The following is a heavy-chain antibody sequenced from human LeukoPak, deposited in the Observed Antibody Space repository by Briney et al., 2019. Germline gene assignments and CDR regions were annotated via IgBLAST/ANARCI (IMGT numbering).Heavy chain of an antibody. CDR1: GYTFTSYA. J-gene: IGHJ5*02. CDR3: ARHWAKMPGIAAAAPFDP. Sequence: ASVKVSCKASGYTFTSYAMHWVRQAPGQRLEWMGWINAGNGNTKYSQKFQGRVTITRDTSASTAYMELSSLRSEDTAVYYCARHWAKMPGIAAAAPFDPWGQGTLVTVSS. D-gene: IGHD6-13*01. V-gene: IGHV1-3*01. CDR2: INAGNGNT.